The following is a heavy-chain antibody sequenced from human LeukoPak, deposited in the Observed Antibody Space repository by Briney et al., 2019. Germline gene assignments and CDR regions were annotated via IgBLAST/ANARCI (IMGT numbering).Heavy chain of an antibody. CDR2: IYWDDDK. D-gene: IGHD2-21*01. J-gene: IGHJ4*02. V-gene: IGHV2-5*02. CDR1: GFSLSIGEVG. Sequence: SGPTLVNPTQTLTLTCTFSGFSLSIGEVGVGWIRQPPGKALEWLALIYWDDDKRYNPSLQGRLTITGDTSRNQVVLTVTNMDPVDTATYYCVHRLPYCGDDCFDFWGQGTPVTVSS. CDR3: VHRLPYCGDDCFDF.